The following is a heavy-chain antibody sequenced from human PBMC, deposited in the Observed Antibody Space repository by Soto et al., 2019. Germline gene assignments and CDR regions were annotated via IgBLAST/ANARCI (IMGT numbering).Heavy chain of an antibody. CDR1: GFTFSSYA. D-gene: IGHD3-22*01. CDR3: AKDGQWSGRRGYYSH. J-gene: IGHJ4*02. V-gene: IGHV3-23*01. Sequence: GESLKISCAASGFTFSSYAMSWVRQAPGKGLEWVSAISGSGGSTYYADSVKGRFTISRDNSKNTLYLQMNSLRAEDTAVYYCAKDGQWSGRRGYYSHWGQGTLVTVSS. CDR2: ISGSGGST.